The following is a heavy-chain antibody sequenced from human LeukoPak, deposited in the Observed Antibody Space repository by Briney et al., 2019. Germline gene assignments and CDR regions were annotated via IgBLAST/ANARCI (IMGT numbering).Heavy chain of an antibody. CDR3: ANDLPGKVWFDS. Sequence: GGSLRLSCAASGFTFSSYWMTWARQAPGKGLEWVSSISGSGTSTYYADSVKGRFTISRDNSKNTVYLQMNSLRVEDTAVYYCANDLPGKVWFDSWGQGTLVIVSS. V-gene: IGHV3-23*01. J-gene: IGHJ5*01. CDR2: ISGSGTST. D-gene: IGHD1-14*01. CDR1: GFTFSSYW.